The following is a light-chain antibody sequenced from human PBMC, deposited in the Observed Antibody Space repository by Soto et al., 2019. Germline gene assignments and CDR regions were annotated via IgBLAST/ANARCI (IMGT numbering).Light chain of an antibody. CDR2: GAS. Sequence: EIVMTQSPATLSVSPGESATISCSTSQSVSSTLAWYQQKPGQAPRLLIYGASTRATCIPARFSGSGSGTEFTLTISSLQSEDFAVYYCQQYNNLPPWTFGQGTKVEIK. CDR1: QSVSST. CDR3: QQYNNLPPWT. J-gene: IGKJ1*01. V-gene: IGKV3-15*01.